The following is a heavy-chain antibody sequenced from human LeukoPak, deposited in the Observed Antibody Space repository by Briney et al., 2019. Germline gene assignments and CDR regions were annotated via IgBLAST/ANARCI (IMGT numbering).Heavy chain of an antibody. CDR2: IRYDGSNK. CDR3: AKGVVTAIPVFDY. D-gene: IGHD2-21*02. Sequence: PGGSLRLSCAASGFTFSSYGMHWVRQAPGKGLEWVAFIRYDGSNKYYADSVKGRFTISRDNSKNTLYLQMNSLRAEDTAVYYCAKGVVTAIPVFDYWGQGTLVTVSS. V-gene: IGHV3-30*02. J-gene: IGHJ4*02. CDR1: GFTFSSYG.